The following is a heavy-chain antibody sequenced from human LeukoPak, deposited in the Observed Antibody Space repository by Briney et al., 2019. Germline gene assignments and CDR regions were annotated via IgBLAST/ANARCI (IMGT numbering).Heavy chain of an antibody. J-gene: IGHJ4*02. Sequence: SETLSLTCTVSGGSISSGSYYWSWIRQPAGKGLEWIGRIYTSGSTNYNPSLKSRVTISVDTSKNQFSLKLSSVTAADTAVYYCARDGTLGLLWFGELHHYFDYWGQGTLVTVSS. V-gene: IGHV4-61*02. CDR3: ARDGTLGLLWFGELHHYFDY. CDR2: IYTSGST. D-gene: IGHD3-10*01. CDR1: GGSISSGSYY.